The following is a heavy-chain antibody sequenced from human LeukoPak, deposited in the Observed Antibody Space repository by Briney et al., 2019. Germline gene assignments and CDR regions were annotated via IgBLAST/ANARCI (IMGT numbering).Heavy chain of an antibody. CDR3: AGVGGSGSYYNSWFDP. CDR2: ISSSGSTI. Sequence: PGGSLRLSCAASGFTFSSYEMNWVRQAPGKGPEWVSYISSSGSTIYYADSVKGRFTISRDNAKNSLYLQMNSLRAEDTAVYYCAGVGGSGSYYNSWFDPWGQGTLVTVSS. CDR1: GFTFSSYE. J-gene: IGHJ5*02. D-gene: IGHD3-10*01. V-gene: IGHV3-48*03.